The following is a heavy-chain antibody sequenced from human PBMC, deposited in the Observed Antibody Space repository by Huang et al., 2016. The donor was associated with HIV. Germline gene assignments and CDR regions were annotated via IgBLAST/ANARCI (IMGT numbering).Heavy chain of an antibody. J-gene: IGHJ5*02. CDR1: GGSISSSYYY. V-gene: IGHV4-39*01. Sequence: QLQLQESGPGLVKPTETLSLTCTVSGGSISSSYYYWGWIRQPPGKGLEWIGTVYDVGRTYYNPSLKRRVAIAAHTSNNQFSLRLSSVTAADTAVYYCARRQGYCSGGRCYTSFDPWGQGILVTVSS. D-gene: IGHD2-15*01. CDR2: VYDVGRT. CDR3: ARRQGYCSGGRCYTSFDP.